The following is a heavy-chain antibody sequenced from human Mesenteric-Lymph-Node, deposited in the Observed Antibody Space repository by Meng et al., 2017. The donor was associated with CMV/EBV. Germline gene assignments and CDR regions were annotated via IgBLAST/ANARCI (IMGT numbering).Heavy chain of an antibody. J-gene: IGHJ6*02. D-gene: IGHD6-13*01. CDR3: ARDRDSSSWQHYYYYYGMDV. Sequence: GGSLRLSCAASGFTFSSYGMHWVRQAPGKGLEWVAFIRYDGSNKYYADSVKGRFTISRDNSKNTLYLQMNSLRAEDTAVYYCARDRDSSSWQHYYYYYGMDVWGQGTTVTVSS. CDR1: GFTFSSYG. V-gene: IGHV3-30*02. CDR2: IRYDGSNK.